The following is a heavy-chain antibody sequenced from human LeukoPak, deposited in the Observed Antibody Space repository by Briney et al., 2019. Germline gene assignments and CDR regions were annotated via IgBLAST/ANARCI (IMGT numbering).Heavy chain of an antibody. V-gene: IGHV4-39*01. CDR1: DDSIISSDYY. CDR2: RYYSGFI. Sequence: SETLSLTCAVSDDSIISSDYYWGWIRQPPGKGLEWIGSRYYSGFIYYNPSVKSRVAISVDTSKNQFSLELTSVTAADTAVYYCARLKVGTTHPDYWGQGTLVTVSS. J-gene: IGHJ4*02. D-gene: IGHD1-26*01. CDR3: ARLKVGTTHPDY.